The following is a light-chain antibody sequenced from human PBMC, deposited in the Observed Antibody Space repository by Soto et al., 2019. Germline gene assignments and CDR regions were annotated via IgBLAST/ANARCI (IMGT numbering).Light chain of an antibody. CDR3: QKYNSAPRT. V-gene: IGKV1-27*01. Sequence: DIQMTQSPSSLSASVGDRVTITCRESQGISNYLAWYQQKPGKVPKLLIYAASTLQSGVPSRFSGSGSGTDFTLTISSLQPEDVATYYCQKYNSAPRTFGQGTRLEIK. CDR1: QGISNY. CDR2: AAS. J-gene: IGKJ5*01.